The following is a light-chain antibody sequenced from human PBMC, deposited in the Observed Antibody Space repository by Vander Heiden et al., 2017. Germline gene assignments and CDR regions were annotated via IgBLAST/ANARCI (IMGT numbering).Light chain of an antibody. V-gene: IGLV2-11*01. CDR3: CSYAGSYTVV. J-gene: IGLJ2*01. CDR1: SSDVGGYNY. Sequence: QSALTQPRSVSGSPGQSVTISCTGTSSDVGGYNYVSWYQQHPGKAPKLMIYDVSKRPSGVPDCFSGSKSGNTASLTISGLQAEDEADYYCCSYAGSYTVVFGGGTKLTGL. CDR2: DVS.